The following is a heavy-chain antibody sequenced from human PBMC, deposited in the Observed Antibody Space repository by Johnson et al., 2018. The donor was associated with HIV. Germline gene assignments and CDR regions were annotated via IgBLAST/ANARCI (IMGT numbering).Heavy chain of an antibody. CDR3: ARAPHPQWQWLPPGAFDI. CDR2: ISNNGGSP. Sequence: VQLVESGGGLVQPGGSLRLSCAASGFTFSNYAMHWVRQAPGKGLEYVSAISNNGGSPYYANSVKGRFTISRDNSKNSLYLQMNSLRAEDTAVYYCARAPHPQWQWLPPGAFDIWGQGTMVSVSS. CDR1: GFTFSNYA. D-gene: IGHD6-19*01. V-gene: IGHV3-64*01. J-gene: IGHJ3*02.